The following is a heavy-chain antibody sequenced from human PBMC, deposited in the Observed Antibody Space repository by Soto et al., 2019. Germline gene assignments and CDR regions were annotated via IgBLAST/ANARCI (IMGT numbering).Heavy chain of an antibody. CDR3: ARDRRIAAAGAYYYYGMDV. J-gene: IGHJ6*02. CDR1: GGSVSSGSYY. D-gene: IGHD6-13*01. V-gene: IGHV4-61*01. CDR2: IYYSGST. Sequence: SETLSLTCTVSGGSVSSGSYYWSWIRQPPGKGLEWIGYIYYSGSTNYNPSLKSRVTISVDTSRNQFSLKLSSVTAADTAVYYCARDRRIAAAGAYYYYGMDVWGQGTTVTVSS.